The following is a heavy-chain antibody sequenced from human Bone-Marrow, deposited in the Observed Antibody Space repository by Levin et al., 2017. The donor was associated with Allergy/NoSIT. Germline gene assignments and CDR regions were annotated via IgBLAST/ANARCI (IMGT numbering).Heavy chain of an antibody. CDR2: IYFNSYWYR. CDR3: ARAFQAGHYFDF. V-gene: IGHV6-1*01. Sequence: SSQTLSLTCDVSGDSVSNRNFGWNWFRHSPARGLQWLGRIYFNSYWYRDYPPSVDSRIAMNADTTKNQFSLQLTSVTPDDTAVYYCARAFQAGHYFDFWGRGALVTVSS. CDR1: GDSVSNRNFG. J-gene: IGHJ4*02.